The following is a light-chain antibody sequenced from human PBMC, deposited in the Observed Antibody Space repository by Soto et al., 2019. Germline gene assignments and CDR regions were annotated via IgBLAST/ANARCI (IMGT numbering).Light chain of an antibody. V-gene: IGKV3-15*01. CDR2: GVS. Sequence: EIVMTQSPATLSESPGERATLSCRASQSVSSNLAWYQQKPGQAPRLLIFGVSTRATGIPARFSGSGSGTEFTLTISSLQSEDFAVYYCQQYNNWPPIFTFGPGTKVDIK. CDR3: QQYNNWPPIFT. CDR1: QSVSSN. J-gene: IGKJ3*01.